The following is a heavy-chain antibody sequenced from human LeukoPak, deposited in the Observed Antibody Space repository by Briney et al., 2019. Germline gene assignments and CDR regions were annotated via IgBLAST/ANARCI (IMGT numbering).Heavy chain of an antibody. D-gene: IGHD6-25*01. CDR2: IRYDGSNK. CDR3: AKGQAGYFDY. V-gene: IGHV3-30*02. J-gene: IGHJ4*02. CDR1: GFTFSSYG. Sequence: SGGSLRLSCAASGFTFSSYGMHWVRQAPGKGLEWVAFIRYDGSNKYYADSVKGRFTISRDNSKNTLYLQMNSQRAEDTAVYYCAKGQAGYFDYWGQGTLVTVSS.